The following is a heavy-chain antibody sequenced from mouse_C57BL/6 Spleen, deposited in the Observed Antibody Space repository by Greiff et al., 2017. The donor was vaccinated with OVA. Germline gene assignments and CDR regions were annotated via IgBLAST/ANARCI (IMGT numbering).Heavy chain of an antibody. V-gene: IGHV1-81*01. CDR3: ARRRGYGNYDAMDY. Sequence: QVQLQQSGAELARPGASVKLSCKASGYTFTSYGISWVKQRTGQGLELIGEIYPRSGNTYYNEKFKGKATLTADKSSSTAYMELRSLTSEDSAVYFCARRRGYGNYDAMDYWGQGTSVTVSS. CDR2: IYPRSGNT. CDR1: GYTFTSYG. D-gene: IGHD2-1*01. J-gene: IGHJ4*01.